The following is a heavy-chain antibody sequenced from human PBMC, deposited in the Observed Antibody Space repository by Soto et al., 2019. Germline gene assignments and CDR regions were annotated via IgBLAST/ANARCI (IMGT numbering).Heavy chain of an antibody. CDR3: AREVKYYYDSSGYYYD. CDR2: ISSNGGST. D-gene: IGHD3-22*01. Sequence: EVQLVESGGGLVQPGGSLRLSCAASGFTFSSYAMHWVRQAPGKGLEYVSAISSNGGSTYYANSVKGRFTISRDNXKXXLYLQMGSLRAEDMAVYYCAREVKYYYDSSGYYYDWGQGTLVTVSS. V-gene: IGHV3-64*01. CDR1: GFTFSSYA. J-gene: IGHJ4*02.